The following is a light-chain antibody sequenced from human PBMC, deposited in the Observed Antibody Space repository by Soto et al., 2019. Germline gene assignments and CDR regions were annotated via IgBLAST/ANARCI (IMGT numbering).Light chain of an antibody. CDR1: QNIDRY. V-gene: IGKV1-39*01. CDR2: GAS. CDR3: QQTYSTPPT. Sequence: DIHMTQSPSSLSASVGDSVTITCRPSQNIDRYLHWYQHIAGKAPKLLIYGASNLQSGVPSRFTGSGSRTHFTLTISSLQPEDSATYYCQQTYSTPPTFGEGTKVDIK. J-gene: IGKJ4*01.